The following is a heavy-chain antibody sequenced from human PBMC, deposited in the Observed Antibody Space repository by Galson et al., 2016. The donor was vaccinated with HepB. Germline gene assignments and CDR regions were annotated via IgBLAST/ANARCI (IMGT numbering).Heavy chain of an antibody. Sequence: TLSLTCTVSGYFISSGSYYWSWIRQPAGTGLEFIGRIYASGHTDYNPSFKSRVTLSVDMSRNQFSLRLTSVTAADTAVYYCARAYYGDLASYGFDYWGQGVLVTVSS. CDR2: IYASGHT. CDR3: ARAYYGDLASYGFDY. CDR1: GYFISSGSYY. D-gene: IGHD4-17*01. V-gene: IGHV4-61*02. J-gene: IGHJ4*02.